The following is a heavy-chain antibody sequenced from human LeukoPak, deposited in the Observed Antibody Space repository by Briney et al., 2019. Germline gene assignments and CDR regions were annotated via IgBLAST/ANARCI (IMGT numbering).Heavy chain of an antibody. V-gene: IGHV3-23*01. CDR3: ARDYADYVGYFFFDY. J-gene: IGHJ4*02. CDR2: ISGGGETT. CDR1: GFTINNYA. Sequence: PGVSLRLCCAASGFTINNYAMNWVRQAPGKGLEWVSSISGGGETTYYADSAKGRFTISRDNSQNTLYLQMNSLRAEDTAVYYCARDYADYVGYFFFDYWGQGTLVTVSS. D-gene: IGHD4-17*01.